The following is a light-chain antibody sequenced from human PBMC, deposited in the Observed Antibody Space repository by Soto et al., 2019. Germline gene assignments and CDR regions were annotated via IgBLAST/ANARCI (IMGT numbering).Light chain of an antibody. V-gene: IGKV1-39*01. Sequence: DIQMTQSPSSLFVSVGDRVTITCQASHGISNYLNCYHQKPGKAPKLLIYAASSLQSGVPSRFSGSGSGTDFTLTISSLQPEDFATYYCQQSYSTPPITFGQGTRLEI. CDR1: HGISNY. CDR3: QQSYSTPPIT. J-gene: IGKJ5*01. CDR2: AAS.